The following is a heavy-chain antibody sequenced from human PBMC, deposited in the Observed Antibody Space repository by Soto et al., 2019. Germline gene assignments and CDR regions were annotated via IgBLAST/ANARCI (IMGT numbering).Heavy chain of an antibody. CDR2: INSDGSSI. CDR1: GFTFSSYW. CDR3: ARETGYSSGWRQDY. V-gene: IGHV3-74*01. Sequence: GGSLRLSCAASGFTFSSYWMHWVRQAPGKGLEWVSRINSDGSSISYADSVKGRFTISRDNAKNTLYLQMNSLRVEDTAVYYCARETGYSSGWRQDYWGQGTLVTVSS. J-gene: IGHJ4*02. D-gene: IGHD6-19*01.